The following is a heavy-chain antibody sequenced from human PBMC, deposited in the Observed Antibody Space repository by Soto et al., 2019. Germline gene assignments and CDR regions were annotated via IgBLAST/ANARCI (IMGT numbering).Heavy chain of an antibody. J-gene: IGHJ4*02. Sequence: QVQLVQSGAEVKKPGSSVKVSCKASGGTFSSYTISWVRQAPGQGLEWMGRIIPILGIANYAQKFQGRVTIAADERTPTAXMELGSLRSEDTAVYYCAREALGFYGSGSYSYFDYWGQGTLVTVSS. CDR2: IIPILGIA. V-gene: IGHV1-69*08. D-gene: IGHD3-10*01. CDR3: AREALGFYGSGSYSYFDY. CDR1: GGTFSSYT.